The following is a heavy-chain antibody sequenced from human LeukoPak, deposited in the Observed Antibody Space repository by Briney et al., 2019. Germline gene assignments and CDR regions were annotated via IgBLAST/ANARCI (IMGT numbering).Heavy chain of an antibody. CDR2: INPNSGGT. D-gene: IGHD6-19*01. J-gene: IGHJ4*02. Sequence: ASVKVSCKASGYTFTGYYMHWVRQAPGQGLEWMGWINPNSGGTNYAQKFQGRVTMTRDTSISTAYMELSRLRSDDTAVYYCARGPLRSSGWYPDDYWGQGTLVTVSS. V-gene: IGHV1-2*02. CDR3: ARGPLRSSGWYPDDY. CDR1: GYTFTGYY.